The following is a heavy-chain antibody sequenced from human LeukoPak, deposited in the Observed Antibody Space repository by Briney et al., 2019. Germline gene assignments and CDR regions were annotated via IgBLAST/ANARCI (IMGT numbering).Heavy chain of an antibody. V-gene: IGHV1-69*13. CDR2: IIPIFGTA. CDR3: ARGGSSSWNPQYYYYGMDV. J-gene: IGHJ6*02. D-gene: IGHD6-13*01. Sequence: VASVKVSCKASGGTFSSYAISWVRQAPGQGLEWMGGIIPIFGTANYAQKFQGRVTITADESTSTAYMELSSLRSEDTAVYYCARGGSSSWNPQYYYYGMDVWGQGTTVTVSS. CDR1: GGTFSSYA.